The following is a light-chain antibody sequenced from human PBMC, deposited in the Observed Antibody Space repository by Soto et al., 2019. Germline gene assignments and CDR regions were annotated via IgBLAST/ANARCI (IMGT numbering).Light chain of an antibody. J-gene: IGLJ3*02. CDR2: DVS. Sequence: QSALTQPRSVCGSPVQSVTISCSGTSSDVGGYNYVSWYQQHPGKTPKLVIYDVSKRPSGVPDRFSGSKSGNTASLTISGLQAEDEADYYCCSYAGNSLWVFGGGTKLTVL. V-gene: IGLV2-11*01. CDR1: SSDVGGYNY. CDR3: CSYAGNSLWV.